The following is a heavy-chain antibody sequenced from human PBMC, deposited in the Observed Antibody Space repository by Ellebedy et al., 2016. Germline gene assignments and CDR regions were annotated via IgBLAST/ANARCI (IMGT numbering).Heavy chain of an antibody. V-gene: IGHV3-49*03. CDR2: IRNKHSGTT. CDR1: RFTFGDYA. J-gene: IGHJ4*02. D-gene: IGHD2-15*01. Sequence: GGSLRLXXTASRFTFGDYALGWFRQASGEGLEWLGFIRNKHSGTTEYAASVKGRFTISRDDSKSIAYLQMNSLKTEDTALYYCARGLTVSGSKYYFDYWGQGTLVTVSS. CDR3: ARGLTVSGSKYYFDY.